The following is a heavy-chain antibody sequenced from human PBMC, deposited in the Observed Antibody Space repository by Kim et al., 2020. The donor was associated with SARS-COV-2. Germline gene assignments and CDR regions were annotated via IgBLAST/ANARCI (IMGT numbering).Heavy chain of an antibody. D-gene: IGHD3-9*01. Sequence: GGSLRLSCAASGFTFSSYSMNWVRQAPGKGLEWVSSISSSSSYIYYADSVKGRFTISRDNAKNSLYLQMSSLRSEDTAVYYCARGTPTYYDILTPLVDYYYYGMDVWGQGTTVTVSS. CDR1: GFTFSSYS. V-gene: IGHV3-21*04. J-gene: IGHJ6*02. CDR3: ARGTPTYYDILTPLVDYYYYGMDV. CDR2: ISSSSSYI.